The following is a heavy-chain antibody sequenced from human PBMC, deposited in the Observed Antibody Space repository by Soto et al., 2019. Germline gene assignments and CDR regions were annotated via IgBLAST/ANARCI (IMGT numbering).Heavy chain of an antibody. Sequence: SETLSLTCAVYGGSFSGYYWSWIRQRPGKGLEWIGGIKQSGSTNYNPSLKRRVTISVDASKNQFSRKRSSVTAADTAVYYCARVGCFFGVVVGSYYYMDVWGKGTTVTVSS. CDR2: IKQSGST. CDR1: GGSFSGYY. D-gene: IGHD3-3*01. J-gene: IGHJ6*03. V-gene: IGHV4-34*01. CDR3: ARVGCFFGVVVGSYYYMDV.